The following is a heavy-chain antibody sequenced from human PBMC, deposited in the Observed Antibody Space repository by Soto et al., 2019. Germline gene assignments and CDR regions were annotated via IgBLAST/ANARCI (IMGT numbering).Heavy chain of an antibody. CDR1: GYRFSNFY. V-gene: IGHV1-46*01. D-gene: IGHD6-25*01. Sequence: QVQLVQSGAEVRKPGASVKVSCKASGYRFSNFYMQWVRQAPGQGLEWVGIIKPRGGGTSYAQKFQGRVSLTTDTSTSTAYMDLNSLTSEDTAVYYCASSGIAAAGAEYWGQGTLVIVST. CDR3: ASSGIAAAGAEY. J-gene: IGHJ4*02. CDR2: IKPRGGGT.